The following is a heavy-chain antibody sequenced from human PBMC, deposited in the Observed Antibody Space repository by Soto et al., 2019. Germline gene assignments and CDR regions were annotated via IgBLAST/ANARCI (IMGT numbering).Heavy chain of an antibody. V-gene: IGHV3-23*01. D-gene: IGHD2-2*01. CDR2: FIGSGRST. J-gene: IGHJ4*02. CDR3: AKGRGYCSSTSCYVGSDY. Sequence: GGSLRLSCAASGFTFSSYALSWVRRAPGKGLGWVSAFIGSGRSTNNADAVKGRFTISRDNSKNTLYLQMNSLRAEDTAVYYCAKGRGYCSSTSCYVGSDYWGQGT. CDR1: GFTFSSYA.